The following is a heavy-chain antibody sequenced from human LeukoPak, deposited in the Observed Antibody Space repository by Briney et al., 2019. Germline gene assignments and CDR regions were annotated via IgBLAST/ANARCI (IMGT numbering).Heavy chain of an antibody. CDR1: GYSFTTYF. CDR2: IYPGDSDT. D-gene: IGHD6-19*01. Sequence: PGESLKFSCKSSGYSFTTYFIVWVRQMPGKGLEWMGIIYPGDSDTRYSPSFQGQVTISADKSISTAYLQWSSLKASDTAMYYCARRRYTSGPDYWGQGTLVTVSS. CDR3: ARRRYTSGPDY. J-gene: IGHJ4*02. V-gene: IGHV5-51*01.